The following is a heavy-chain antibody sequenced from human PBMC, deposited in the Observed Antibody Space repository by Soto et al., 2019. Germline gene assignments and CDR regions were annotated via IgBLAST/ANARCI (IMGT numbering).Heavy chain of an antibody. CDR3: ARGYDFWSGYYYGMDV. D-gene: IGHD3-3*01. CDR2: IWYDGSNK. V-gene: IGHV3-33*01. Sequence: QVQLVESGGGVVQPGRSLRLSCAASGFTFSGYGMHWVRQAPGKGLEWVAVIWYDGSNKYYADSVKGRFTISRDNSKNTLYLQMNSLRAEDTAVYYCARGYDFWSGYYYGMDVWGQGTTVTVSS. CDR1: GFTFSGYG. J-gene: IGHJ6*02.